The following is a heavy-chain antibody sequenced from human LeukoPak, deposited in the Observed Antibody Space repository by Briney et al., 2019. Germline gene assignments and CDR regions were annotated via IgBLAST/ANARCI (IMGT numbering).Heavy chain of an antibody. CDR3: ARAGYGSGSYEA. D-gene: IGHD3-10*01. CDR1: GGSISSGGYY. J-gene: IGHJ5*02. CDR2: IYYSGST. Sequence: SETLSLTCTVSGGSISSGGYYWSWIRQHPGKGLEWIGYIYYSGSTYYNPSLKSRVTISVDMSKNQFSLKLSSVTAADTAVYYCARAGYGSGSYEAWGQGTLVTVSS. V-gene: IGHV4-31*03.